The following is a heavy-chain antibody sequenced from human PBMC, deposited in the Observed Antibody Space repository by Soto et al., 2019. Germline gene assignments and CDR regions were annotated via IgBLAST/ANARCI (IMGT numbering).Heavy chain of an antibody. CDR2: KSYDGRNT. Sequence: QVQLVESGGGVVQPGRSLRLYCAASGFTFSAYDMHWVRQAPGKGLEWVVIKSYDGRNTHYADSVKGRFTISRDNSKNTLYLLMNSLKTEDTAVYYCARGHSTLGWYFDLWGRGTLVTVSS. CDR3: ARGHSTLGWYFDL. J-gene: IGHJ2*01. CDR1: GFTFSAYD. D-gene: IGHD3-16*01. V-gene: IGHV3-30*03.